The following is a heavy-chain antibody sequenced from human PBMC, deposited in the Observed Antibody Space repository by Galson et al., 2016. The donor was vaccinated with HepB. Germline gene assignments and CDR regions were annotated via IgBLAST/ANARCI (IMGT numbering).Heavy chain of an antibody. D-gene: IGHD3-10*01. CDR2: IYPGDSDT. V-gene: IGHV5-51*01. J-gene: IGHJ6*02. CDR3: ARRNPNLSGGHGLGG. Sequence: SGAEVKKPGESLKISCKGSGYSFTRYWIGWVRQMPGKGLEWMAIIYPGDSDTKYSPSLQGQVTISADKSITTAYLQWSSLKASDTAMYYWARRNPNLSGGHGLGGWGHGTTVIVSS. CDR1: GYSFTRYW.